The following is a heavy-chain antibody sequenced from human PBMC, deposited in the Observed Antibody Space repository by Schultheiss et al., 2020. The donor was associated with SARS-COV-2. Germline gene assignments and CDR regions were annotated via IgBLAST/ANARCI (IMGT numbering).Heavy chain of an antibody. CDR1: GGSISSYY. CDR2: IYYSGST. J-gene: IGHJ5*02. Sequence: SETLSLTCTVSGGSISSYYWSWIRQPPGKGLEWIGYIYYSGSTNYNPSLKSRVTISVDTSKNQFSLKLSSVTAADTAVYYCARTLSGQWLVGVRWFDPWGQGTLVTVSS. V-gene: IGHV4-59*12. CDR3: ARTLSGQWLVGVRWFDP. D-gene: IGHD6-19*01.